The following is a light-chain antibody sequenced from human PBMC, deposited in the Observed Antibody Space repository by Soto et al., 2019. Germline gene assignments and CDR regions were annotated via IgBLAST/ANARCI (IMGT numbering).Light chain of an antibody. CDR2: AAS. CDR3: QHGYITPLT. J-gene: IGKJ4*01. V-gene: IGKV1-12*01. CDR1: QGISSW. Sequence: DIKMTQSPSAVSATVGDRVTITCRASQGISSWLAWYQQKPGKAPNLLIYAASTLQSGVPSRFSGSGSGTDFTLTISSLQPEDFATYFCQHGYITPLTFGGGSKVDIK.